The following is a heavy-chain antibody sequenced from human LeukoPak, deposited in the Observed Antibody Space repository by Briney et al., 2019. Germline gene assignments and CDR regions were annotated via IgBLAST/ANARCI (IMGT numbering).Heavy chain of an antibody. V-gene: IGHV1-69*02. D-gene: IGHD3-3*01. CDR1: GGTFSSYT. CDR2: IIPILGIA. CDR3: ARYDRTASFDP. Sequence: SSVKVSCKASGGTFSSYTISWVRQAPGQGLEWMGRIIPILGIANYAQKFQGRVTVTADKSTSTAYTELSSLRSEDTPVYYCARYDRTASFDPWGQGTLVTVSS. J-gene: IGHJ5*02.